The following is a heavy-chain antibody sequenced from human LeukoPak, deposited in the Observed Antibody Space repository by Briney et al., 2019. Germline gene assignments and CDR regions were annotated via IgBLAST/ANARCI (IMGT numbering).Heavy chain of an antibody. Sequence: TGGSLRLSCATSGFTFSNAWMTWVRQAQGKGLEWVGRIKTKGEGGTVDYAAPVKGRFTISRDNAKNSLYLQMNSLRAEDTAVYYCARDAYSSGWSDYWGQGTLVTVSS. CDR2: IKTKGEGGTV. J-gene: IGHJ4*02. CDR1: GFTFSNAW. V-gene: IGHV3-15*01. CDR3: ARDAYSSGWSDY. D-gene: IGHD6-19*01.